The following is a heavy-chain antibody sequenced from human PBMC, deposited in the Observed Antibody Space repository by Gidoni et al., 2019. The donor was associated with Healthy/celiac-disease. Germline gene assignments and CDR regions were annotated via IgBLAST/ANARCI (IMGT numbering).Heavy chain of an antibody. CDR2: ISGSGGST. J-gene: IGHJ6*03. V-gene: IGHV3-23*01. D-gene: IGHD3-16*02. Sequence: EVQLLESGGGLVQPGGSLRLSCAASGFPFSSYAMSWVRQAPGKGLEWVSAISGSGGSTYYADSVKGRFTISRDNSKNTLYLQMNSLRAEDTAVYYCANALTPGGRDYYYYMDVWGKGTTVTVSS. CDR3: ANALTPGGRDYYYYMDV. CDR1: GFPFSSYA.